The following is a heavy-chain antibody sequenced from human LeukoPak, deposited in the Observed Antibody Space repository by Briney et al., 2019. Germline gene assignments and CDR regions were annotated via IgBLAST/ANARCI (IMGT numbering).Heavy chain of an antibody. D-gene: IGHD3-10*01. CDR3: ARDRVTMVRGALGFDP. Sequence: PGGSLRLSCAASGFTFSSYWMSWVRQAPGKGLEWVANIKQDGSEKYYVDSVKGRFTISRNNAKNSLYLQMNSLRAEDTAVYYCARDRVTMVRGALGFDPWGQGTLVTVSS. V-gene: IGHV3-7*01. CDR1: GFTFSSYW. CDR2: IKQDGSEK. J-gene: IGHJ5*02.